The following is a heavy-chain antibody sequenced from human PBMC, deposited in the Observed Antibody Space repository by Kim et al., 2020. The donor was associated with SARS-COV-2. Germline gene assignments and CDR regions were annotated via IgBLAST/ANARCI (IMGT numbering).Heavy chain of an antibody. Sequence: GGSLRLSCEASGFSFSRFWMSWVRQTPGKGLEWVANIKEDGSDKYYVDSVKGRFTISRDNAKKSLYLDLSSLRAEDTAVYYCARMGWYFDSWGQGAQVTV. J-gene: IGHJ4*02. CDR1: GFSFSRFW. CDR2: IKEDGSDK. CDR3: ARMGWYFDS. V-gene: IGHV3-7*01. D-gene: IGHD6-19*01.